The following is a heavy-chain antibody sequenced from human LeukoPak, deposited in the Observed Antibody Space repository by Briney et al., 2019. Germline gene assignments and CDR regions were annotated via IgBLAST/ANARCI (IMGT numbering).Heavy chain of an antibody. CDR2: ITKSGDQT. Sequence: PGGSLRLSCVPSGITFSNSALSWVRQAPGKGLEWVSTITKSGDQTLYADSVRGLFTISRDIFKNTLYLQMNSLRAEDTAVYHCVKSAGKDGYRDVFDIWGQGTVVTVSS. V-gene: IGHV3-23*01. CDR1: GITFSNSA. J-gene: IGHJ3*02. CDR3: VKSAGKDGYRDVFDI. D-gene: IGHD5-24*01.